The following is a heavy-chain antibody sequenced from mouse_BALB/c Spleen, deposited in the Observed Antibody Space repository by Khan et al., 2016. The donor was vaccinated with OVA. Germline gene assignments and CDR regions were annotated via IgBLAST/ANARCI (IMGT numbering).Heavy chain of an antibody. CDR3: ANSGYCYFDV. D-gene: IGHD1-3*01. V-gene: IGHV9-3-1*01. CDR2: INPYSGEP. Sequence: QIQLVQSGPELKKPGETVKISCKASGYTFTNYGMNWVKQAPGKGLKWMGWINPYSGEPTYADDFKGRFAFSMDTSASTAYLQINNLTNEDSANYSGANSGYCYFDVWGAGTTVTVSS. J-gene: IGHJ1*01. CDR1: GYTFTNYG.